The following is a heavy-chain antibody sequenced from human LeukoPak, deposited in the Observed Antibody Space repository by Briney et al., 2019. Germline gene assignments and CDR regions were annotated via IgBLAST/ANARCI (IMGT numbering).Heavy chain of an antibody. CDR2: ISYDGSNK. D-gene: IGHD2-21*01. Sequence: GGSLRLSCAASGFTLSSYAMHWVRQAPGKGLEWVAVISYDGSNKYYADSVKGRFTISRDNSKNTLYLQMNSLRAEDTAMYFCAKDTAVILTAPFDSWGQGTLVTVSS. J-gene: IGHJ4*02. CDR1: GFTLSSYA. V-gene: IGHV3-30-3*02. CDR3: AKDTAVILTAPFDS.